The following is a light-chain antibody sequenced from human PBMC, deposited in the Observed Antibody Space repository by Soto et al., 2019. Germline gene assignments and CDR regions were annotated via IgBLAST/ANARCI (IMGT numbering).Light chain of an antibody. CDR2: AAS. V-gene: IGKV1-27*01. J-gene: IGKJ3*01. CDR3: QKYSSVPV. CDR1: QGISNF. Sequence: DIEMTQSPSSLSASVGDRVTITCRASQGISNFLAWYQHKPGKVPKLLIYAASTLQSGVPSRFSGSGSGTDFTLTISSLQPEDVATYYCQKYSSVPVFGPGTKVEI.